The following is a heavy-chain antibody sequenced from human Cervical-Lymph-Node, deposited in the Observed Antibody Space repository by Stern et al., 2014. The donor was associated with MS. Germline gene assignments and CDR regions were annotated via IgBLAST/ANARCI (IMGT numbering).Heavy chain of an antibody. D-gene: IGHD5-24*01. V-gene: IGHV5-51*01. CDR1: GYSFTSWG. J-gene: IGHJ4*02. CDR3: AIDADGYNSIGY. Sequence: VQLVESGEELKKPGEYLKISCKASGYSFTSWGIGWVRQMPGKGLEWMGIIYPSDSDARYSPSFQGRVTISADKSISTAYLQWSSLKASDTAMYYCAIDADGYNSIGYWGQGTLVTVSS. CDR2: IYPSDSDA.